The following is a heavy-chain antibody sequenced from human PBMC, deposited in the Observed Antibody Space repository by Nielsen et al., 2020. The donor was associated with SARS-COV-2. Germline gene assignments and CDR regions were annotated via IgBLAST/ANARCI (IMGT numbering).Heavy chain of an antibody. D-gene: IGHD5-12*01. Sequence: SLKISCAASGFTFDDYAMHWVRQAPGKGLEWVSGISWNSGSIGYADSVKGRFTISRDNAKNSLYLQMNSLRAEDTALYYCAKDLSGYDYEYYFDYWGQVTLVTVSS. J-gene: IGHJ4*02. CDR3: AKDLSGYDYEYYFDY. CDR1: GFTFDDYA. CDR2: ISWNSGSI. V-gene: IGHV3-9*01.